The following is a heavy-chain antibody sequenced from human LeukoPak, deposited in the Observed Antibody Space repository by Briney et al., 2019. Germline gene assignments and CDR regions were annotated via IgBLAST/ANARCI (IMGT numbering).Heavy chain of an antibody. CDR3: ARVSRRAPHFDY. V-gene: IGHV3-30*04. Sequence: GRSLRLSCAASGFTFSSYAMHWVRQAPGKGLEWVAVISYDGSNKYYADSVKGRFTISRDNSKNTLYLQMNSLRAEDTAVYYCARVSRRAPHFDYWAREPWSPSPQ. J-gene: IGHJ4*02. CDR2: ISYDGSNK. CDR1: GFTFSSYA.